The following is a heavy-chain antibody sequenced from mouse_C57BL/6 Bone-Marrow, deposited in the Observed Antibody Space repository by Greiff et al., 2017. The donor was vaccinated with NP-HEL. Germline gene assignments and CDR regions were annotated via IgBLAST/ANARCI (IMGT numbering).Heavy chain of an antibody. D-gene: IGHD1-1*01. J-gene: IGHJ3*01. V-gene: IGHV3-6*01. Sequence: EVKLQESGPGLVKPSQSLSLTCSVTGYSITSGYYWNWIRQFPGNKLEWMGYISYDGSNNYNPSLKNRISITRDTSKNQFFLKLNSVTTEDTATDYCAREFITTGAYWGQGTLVTVSA. CDR1: GYSITSGYY. CDR3: AREFITTGAY. CDR2: ISYDGSN.